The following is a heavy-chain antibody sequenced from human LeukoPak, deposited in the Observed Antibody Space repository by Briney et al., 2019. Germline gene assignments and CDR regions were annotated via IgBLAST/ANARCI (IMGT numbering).Heavy chain of an antibody. J-gene: IGHJ3*02. CDR1: GGSISSYY. Sequence: PSETLSLTCTVSGGSISSYYWSWVRQPPGKGLEWIGYIYYSGSTNYNPSLKSRVTISVDTSKNQFSLKLSSVTAADTAVYYCARAKGGKAGGDAFDIWGQGTMVTVSS. CDR3: ARAKGGKAGGDAFDI. CDR2: IYYSGST. V-gene: IGHV4-59*12. D-gene: IGHD4-23*01.